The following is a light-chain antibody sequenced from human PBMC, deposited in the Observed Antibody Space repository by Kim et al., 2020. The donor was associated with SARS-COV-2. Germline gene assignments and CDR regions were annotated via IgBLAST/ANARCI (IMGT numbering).Light chain of an antibody. J-gene: IGKJ5*01. Sequence: ITNYLAWFQQRPGKAPRSLIYSASTLQSGVPSRFSSSGSGTDFTLTITSVQPEDFATYFCQQYDVYPITFGQGTRLEIK. CDR3: QQYDVYPIT. V-gene: IGKV1-16*01. CDR1: ITNY. CDR2: SAS.